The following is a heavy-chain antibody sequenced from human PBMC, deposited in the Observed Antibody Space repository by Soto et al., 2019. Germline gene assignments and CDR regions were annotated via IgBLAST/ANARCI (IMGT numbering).Heavy chain of an antibody. CDR1: GFTFSSYA. J-gene: IGHJ4*02. V-gene: IGHV3-30-3*01. Sequence: QVQLVESGGGVVQPGRSLRLSCAASGFTFSSYAMHWVRQAPGKGLKWVAVISYDGSNKYYADSVKGRFTISRDNSKNTLYLQMNSLRAEDTAVYYCAREDVTYYYDSSGYDYWGQGTLVTVSS. D-gene: IGHD3-22*01. CDR3: AREDVTYYYDSSGYDY. CDR2: ISYDGSNK.